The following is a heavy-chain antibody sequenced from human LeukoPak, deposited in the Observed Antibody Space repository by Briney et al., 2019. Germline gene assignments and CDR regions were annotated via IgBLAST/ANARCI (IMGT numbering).Heavy chain of an antibody. CDR1: GFTFSDYY. CDR2: ISSSGSTI. J-gene: IGHJ4*02. V-gene: IGHV3-11*04. Sequence: GGSLRLSCAASGFTFSDYYMSWICQAPGKGLEWVSYISSSGSTIYYADSVKGRFTISRDNAKNSLYLQMNSLRAEDTAVYYCARTPYDGYSGSYYSVYWGQGTLVTVSS. CDR3: ARTPYDGYSGSYYSVY. D-gene: IGHD1-26*01.